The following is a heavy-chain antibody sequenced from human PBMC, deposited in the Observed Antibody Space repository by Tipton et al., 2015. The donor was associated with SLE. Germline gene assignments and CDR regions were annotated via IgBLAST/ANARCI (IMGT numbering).Heavy chain of an antibody. J-gene: IGHJ6*03. CDR3: ARGTSSGGWHYMDV. V-gene: IGHV4-31*03. CDR1: GGSISSGGYY. CDR2: IYYSGST. D-gene: IGHD6-19*01. Sequence: TLSLTCTVSGGSISSGGYYWSWIRQHPGKGLEWIGYIYYSGSTNYNPSLKSRVTISVDTSKNQFSLKLSSVTAADTAVYYCARGTSSGGWHYMDVWGKGTTVTVSS.